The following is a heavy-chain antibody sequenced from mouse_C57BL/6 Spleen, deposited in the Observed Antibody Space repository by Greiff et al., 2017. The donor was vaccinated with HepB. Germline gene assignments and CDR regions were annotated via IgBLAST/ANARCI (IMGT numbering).Heavy chain of an antibody. V-gene: IGHV1-74*01. CDR3: ATTVHYYAMDY. J-gene: IGHJ4*01. D-gene: IGHD1-1*01. CDR1: GYTFTSYW. Sequence: QVQLQQPGAELVKPGASVKVSCKASGYTFTSYWMHWVKQRPGQGLEWIGRIHPSDSDTNYNQKFKGKATLTVDKSSSTAYMQLSSLTSEDSSVYYCATTVHYYAMDYWGQGTSVTVSS. CDR2: IHPSDSDT.